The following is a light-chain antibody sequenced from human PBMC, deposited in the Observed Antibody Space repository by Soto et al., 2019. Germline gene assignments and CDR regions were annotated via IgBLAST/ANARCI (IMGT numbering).Light chain of an antibody. J-gene: IGKJ4*01. V-gene: IGKV1-16*01. CDR3: QQYKSYPLT. CDR2: AAS. CDR1: QSISSY. Sequence: IQMTQSPSSLSASVGDRVTITCRASQSISSYVAWLQQKAGEAPKSLIYAASSLQSGVPSRFSGSRSGTDFTLTISSLQPEDYATYYCQQYKSYPLTFGGGTKVDIK.